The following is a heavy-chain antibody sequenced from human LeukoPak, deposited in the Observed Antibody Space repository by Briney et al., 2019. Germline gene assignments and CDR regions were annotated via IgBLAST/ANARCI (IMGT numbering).Heavy chain of an antibody. CDR2: IYYSGST. CDR1: GGSISSYY. D-gene: IGHD6-19*01. CDR3: ARELVGWGVAGLSVGYYFDY. Sequence: PSETLSLTCTVSGGSISSYYWSWIRQPPGKGLEWIGYIYYSGSTNYNPSLQSRVTISVDTSKNQFSLKLSSVPGADTAVYYCARELVGWGVAGLSVGYYFDYWGQGTLVTVSS. V-gene: IGHV4-59*01. J-gene: IGHJ4*02.